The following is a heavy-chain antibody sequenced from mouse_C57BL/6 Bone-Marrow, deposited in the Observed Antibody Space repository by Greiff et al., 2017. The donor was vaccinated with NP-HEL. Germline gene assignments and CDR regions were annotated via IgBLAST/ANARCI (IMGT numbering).Heavy chain of an antibody. V-gene: IGHV1-69*01. CDR2: IDPSDSYI. CDR3: ARDYYDCDPWFAY. J-gene: IGHJ3*01. Sequence: QVQLQQPGAELVMPGASVKLSCKASGYTFTSYWMHWVQQRPGQGLEWIGEIDPSDSYINYNQKFKGKSTLTVDKSSSTAYMQLSSLTSEDSAVYYSARDYYDCDPWFAYWGQGTLVTVSA. CDR1: GYTFTSYW. D-gene: IGHD2-4*01.